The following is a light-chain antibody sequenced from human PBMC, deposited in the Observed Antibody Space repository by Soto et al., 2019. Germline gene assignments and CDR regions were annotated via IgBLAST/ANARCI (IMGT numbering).Light chain of an antibody. CDR2: EVS. CDR1: SSDVGGYKY. Sequence: QSALTQPASVSGSPGQSITISCTGTSSDVGGYKYVSWYQQHPGKAPKLMIYEVSKRPSGVSNRFSGSKSGNTASLTISGLQAEDEADYYCSSYTSSSTLYVFGTGTKLTVL. CDR3: SSYTSSSTLYV. J-gene: IGLJ1*01. V-gene: IGLV2-14*01.